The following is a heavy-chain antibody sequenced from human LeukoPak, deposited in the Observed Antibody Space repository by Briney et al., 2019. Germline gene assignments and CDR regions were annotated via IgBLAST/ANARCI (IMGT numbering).Heavy chain of an antibody. J-gene: IGHJ4*02. D-gene: IGHD5-18*01. CDR2: IYYSGST. CDR3: ARDFRTYSYGYVDY. CDR1: GGSITSGDYY. V-gene: IGHV4-30-4*01. Sequence: SQTLSLTCTVSGGSITSGDYYWSWIRQPPGKGLEWIGYIYYSGSTYCNPSLKSRVTISVDTSTNQFSLKLSSVTAADTAVYYCARDFRTYSYGYVDYWGQGTLVTVSS.